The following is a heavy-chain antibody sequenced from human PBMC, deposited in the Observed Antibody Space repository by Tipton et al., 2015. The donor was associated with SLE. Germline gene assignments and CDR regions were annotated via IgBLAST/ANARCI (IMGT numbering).Heavy chain of an antibody. CDR2: IYYSGST. Sequence: TLSLTCTVSGGSISRYYWSWIRQPPGKGLEWIGYIYYSGSTNYNPSLKSRVTISVDTSKNQFSLKLSSVTAADTAVYYCARAVNWGLFDYWGQGTLVTVSS. J-gene: IGHJ4*02. D-gene: IGHD7-27*01. CDR1: GGSISRYY. CDR3: ARAVNWGLFDY. V-gene: IGHV4-59*01.